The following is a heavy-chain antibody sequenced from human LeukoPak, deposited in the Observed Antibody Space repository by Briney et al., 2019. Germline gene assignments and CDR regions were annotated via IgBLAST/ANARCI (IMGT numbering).Heavy chain of an antibody. D-gene: IGHD2-21*02. Sequence: GGSLRLSCAASGFTFNAFGMNWVRQAPGKGLEWVSYIGTTSGAIYYADSVKGRFTISRDSAKNSLYLQMNSLRAEDTAVYYCARFRTWGDKAFDYWGQGTLVTVPS. CDR2: IGTTSGAI. V-gene: IGHV3-48*01. CDR3: ARFRTWGDKAFDY. CDR1: GFTFNAFG. J-gene: IGHJ4*02.